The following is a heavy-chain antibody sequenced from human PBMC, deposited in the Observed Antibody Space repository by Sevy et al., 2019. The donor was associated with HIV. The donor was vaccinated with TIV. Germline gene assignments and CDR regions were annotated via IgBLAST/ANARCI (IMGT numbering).Heavy chain of an antibody. J-gene: IGHJ4*02. Sequence: GGSLRLSCAASGFTFDDYAMHWVRQAPGKGLEWVSSISWNSGIIGYADSVKGRFTISRDNAKNSLYLQMNSLRAEVTALYYCAKEGCSGGRCYGFDYWGQGTLVTVSS. CDR1: GFTFDDYA. D-gene: IGHD2-15*01. CDR2: ISWNSGII. V-gene: IGHV3-9*01. CDR3: AKEGCSGGRCYGFDY.